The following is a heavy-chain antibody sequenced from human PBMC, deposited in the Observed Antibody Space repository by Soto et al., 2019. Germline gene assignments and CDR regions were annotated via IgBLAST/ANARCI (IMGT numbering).Heavy chain of an antibody. CDR3: ARDHGYCSSTSCYMDYYYGMDV. J-gene: IGHJ6*02. D-gene: IGHD2-2*02. Sequence: SVKVSCKASGGTFSSYAISWVRQAPGQGLEWMGGIIPIFGTANYAQKFQGRVTITADESTSTAYMELSSLRSEDTAVYYCARDHGYCSSTSCYMDYYYGMDVWGQGTTVTVSS. V-gene: IGHV1-69*13. CDR2: IIPIFGTA. CDR1: GGTFSSYA.